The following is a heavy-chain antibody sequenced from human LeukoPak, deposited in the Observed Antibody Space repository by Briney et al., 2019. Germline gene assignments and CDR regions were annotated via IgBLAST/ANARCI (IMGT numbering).Heavy chain of an antibody. J-gene: IGHJ4*02. CDR2: IYYSGST. V-gene: IGHV4-39*07. CDR3: ARTDNSYGYLSFDY. CDR1: GGSISSSSYY. D-gene: IGHD5-18*01. Sequence: SETLSLTCTVSGGSISSSSYYWGWIRQPPGKGLEWIGSIYYSGSTYYNPSLKSRVTISVDTSKNQFSLKLSSVTAADTAVYYCARTDNSYGYLSFDYWGQGTLVTVSS.